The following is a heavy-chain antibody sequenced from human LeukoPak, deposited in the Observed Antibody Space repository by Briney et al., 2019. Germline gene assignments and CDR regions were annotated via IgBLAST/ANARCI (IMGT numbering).Heavy chain of an antibody. CDR3: AKGLGGNEDLLDY. V-gene: IGHV3-23*01. D-gene: IGHD5-12*01. CDR1: GFTFSSYA. Sequence: GGSLRLSCAASGFTFSSYAMSWVRQAPGKGLEWVSAISGSGGSTYYADSVKGRVTISRDNSKNTLYLQMNSLRAEDTAVYYCAKGLGGNEDLLDYWGQGTLVTVSS. CDR2: ISGSGGST. J-gene: IGHJ4*02.